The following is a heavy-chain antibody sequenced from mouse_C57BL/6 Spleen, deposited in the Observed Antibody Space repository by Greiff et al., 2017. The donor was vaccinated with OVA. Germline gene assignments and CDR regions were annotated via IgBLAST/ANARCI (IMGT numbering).Heavy chain of an antibody. CDR2: IDPSDSYT. V-gene: IGHV1-69*01. J-gene: IGHJ2*01. Sequence: QVQLQQPGAELVMPGASVKLSCKASGYTFTSYWMHWVKQRPGQGLEWIGEIDPSDSYTTYNQKFKGKSTLTVDKSSSTAYMQLSSLTSEDSAVYYCARGGTTVPDYWGQGTTLTFSS. CDR1: GYTFTSYW. CDR3: ARGGTTVPDY. D-gene: IGHD1-1*01.